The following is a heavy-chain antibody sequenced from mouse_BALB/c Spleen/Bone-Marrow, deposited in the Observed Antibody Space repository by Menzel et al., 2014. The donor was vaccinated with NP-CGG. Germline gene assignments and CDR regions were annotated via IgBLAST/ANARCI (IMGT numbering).Heavy chain of an antibody. CDR2: IDPYNGGT. D-gene: IGHD2-1*01. J-gene: IGHJ3*01. Sequence: EVQLVESGPELVKPGASVKVSCKASGYAFTSYNMYWVKQSHGKSLEWIGYIDPYNGGTNYYQKFKGKAILTVDKSSSTAYMHLNSLTSEDSAVYYCASYGNYGWFAYWGQGTLVTVSA. CDR1: GYAFTSYN. CDR3: ASYGNYGWFAY. V-gene: IGHV1S135*01.